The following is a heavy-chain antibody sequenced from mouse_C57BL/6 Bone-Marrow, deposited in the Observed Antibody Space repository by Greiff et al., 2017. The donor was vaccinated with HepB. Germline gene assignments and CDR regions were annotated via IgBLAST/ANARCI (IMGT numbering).Heavy chain of an antibody. CDR1: GFTFSNYW. J-gene: IGHJ4*01. CDR3: TASAYYGSSFGDY. CDR2: IRLKSDNYAT. D-gene: IGHD1-1*01. V-gene: IGHV6-3*01. Sequence: EVKVEESGGGLVQPGGSMKLSCVASGFTFSNYWMNWVRQSPEKGLEWVAQIRLKSDNYATHYAESVKGRFTISRDDSKSSVYLQMNNLRAEDTGIYYCTASAYYGSSFGDYWGQGTSVTVSS.